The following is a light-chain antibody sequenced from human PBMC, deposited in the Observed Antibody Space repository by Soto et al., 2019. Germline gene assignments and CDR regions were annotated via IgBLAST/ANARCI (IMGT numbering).Light chain of an antibody. CDR2: DVS. CDR1: SSDVGGHNS. Sequence: QSALTQPASVSGSPGQSITISCTGTSSDVGGHNSVSWYRQDPGKAPKLMIYDVSNRPPGVSDRFSGSKSGNTASLTISGLQIEDEADYYCSSFTSSVTYVFGTGTKVTVL. V-gene: IGLV2-14*01. CDR3: SSFTSSVTYV. J-gene: IGLJ1*01.